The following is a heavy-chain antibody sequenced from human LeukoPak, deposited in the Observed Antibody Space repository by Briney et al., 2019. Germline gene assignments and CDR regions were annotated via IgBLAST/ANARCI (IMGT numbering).Heavy chain of an antibody. CDR2: ISSSSSTI. CDR3: AKTGSGWYLYYFDY. Sequence: GGSLRLSCAASGFTFSSYSMNWVRQAPGKGLEWVSYISSSSSTIYYADSVKGRFTISRDNAKNSLYLQMNSLRAEDTAINYCAKTGSGWYLYYFDYWGQGTLVTVSS. D-gene: IGHD6-19*01. V-gene: IGHV3-48*01. J-gene: IGHJ4*02. CDR1: GFTFSSYS.